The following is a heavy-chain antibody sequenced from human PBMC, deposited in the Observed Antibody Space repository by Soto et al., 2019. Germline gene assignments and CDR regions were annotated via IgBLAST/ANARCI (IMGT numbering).Heavy chain of an antibody. CDR2: IXSDGSST. Sequence: EVQLVESGGGLVQPGGXLRLSCAASGFTFSSYWMHWVRQAPGKGLVWVSRIXSDGSSTSYADSVKGRFTISRDNAKNTLYLQMNSLRAEDTAVYYCARXDTIFGVVSRSYYFDYWGQGXLVTVSS. CDR1: GFTFSSYW. V-gene: IGHV3-74*01. D-gene: IGHD3-3*01. J-gene: IGHJ4*02. CDR3: ARXDTIFGVVSRSYYFDY.